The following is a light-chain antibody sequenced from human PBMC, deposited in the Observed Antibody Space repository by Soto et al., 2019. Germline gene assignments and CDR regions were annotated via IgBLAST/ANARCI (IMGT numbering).Light chain of an antibody. CDR2: GDN. V-gene: IGLV1-40*01. J-gene: IGLJ2*01. CDR3: CSYAGSSSVV. CDR1: TSNIGAPYD. Sequence: QAVVTQPPSVSGAPGQRVSISCTGSTSNIGAPYDVHWYQHLPGTAPKLLIYGDNNRPSGVPDRFSGSKSGTSASLAITRLQAEDEADYYCCSYAGSSSVVFGGGTKLTVL.